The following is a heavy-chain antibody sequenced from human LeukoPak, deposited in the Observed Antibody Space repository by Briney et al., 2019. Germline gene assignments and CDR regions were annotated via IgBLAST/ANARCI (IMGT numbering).Heavy chain of an antibody. Sequence: SETLSLICTVSGGSISSSSYYWGWIRQPPGKGLEWIGSIYYSGSTYYNPSLKSRVTISVDTSKNQFSLKLSSVTAADTAVYYCASLGDKYYYDSSGLNWGQGTLVTVSS. CDR3: ASLGDKYYYDSSGLN. D-gene: IGHD3-22*01. V-gene: IGHV4-39*01. CDR2: IYYSGST. J-gene: IGHJ4*02. CDR1: GGSISSSSYY.